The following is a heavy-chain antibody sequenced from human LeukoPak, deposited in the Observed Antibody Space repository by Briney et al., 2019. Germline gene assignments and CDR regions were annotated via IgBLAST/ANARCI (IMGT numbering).Heavy chain of an antibody. V-gene: IGHV4-59*01. J-gene: IGHJ6*02. D-gene: IGHD6-13*01. CDR1: GGSINRYY. Sequence: PSETLCLTCTVSGGSINRYYWSWIRQSPGKGLEWIGYVHYSGSVNYKPSLNGRISMSVDTSRNQFSLKIDSVTAADTAVYFCARNGYSSSWIYNGLDVWGQRTTVSVSS. CDR2: VHYSGSV. CDR3: ARNGYSSSWIYNGLDV.